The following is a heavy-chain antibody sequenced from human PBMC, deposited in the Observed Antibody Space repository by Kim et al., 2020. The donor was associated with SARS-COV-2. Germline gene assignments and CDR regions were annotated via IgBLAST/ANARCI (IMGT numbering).Heavy chain of an antibody. J-gene: IGHJ4*02. Sequence: GGSLRLSCSASGFTFSSYAMHWVRQAPGKGLEYVSAISSNGGSTYYADSVKGRFTISRDNSKNTLYLQMSSLRAEDTAVYYCVKDIVVVPAALTDTNSLFDYWGQGTLVTVSS. D-gene: IGHD2-2*01. CDR2: ISSNGGST. V-gene: IGHV3-64D*06. CDR1: GFTFSSYA. CDR3: VKDIVVVPAALTDTNSLFDY.